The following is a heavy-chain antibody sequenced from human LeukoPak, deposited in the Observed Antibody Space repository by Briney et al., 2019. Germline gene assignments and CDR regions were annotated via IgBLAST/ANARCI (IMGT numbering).Heavy chain of an antibody. Sequence: PSETLSLTCTVSGGSISSSSYYWGWIRQPPGKGLEWIGSIYYSGSTYYNPSLKSRVTISVDTSKNQFSLKLSSVTAADTAVYYCARVHYDFWSGYSRLGMDVWGKGTTVTVSS. J-gene: IGHJ6*03. CDR2: IYYSGST. CDR1: GGSISSSSYY. CDR3: ARVHYDFWSGYSRLGMDV. D-gene: IGHD3-3*01. V-gene: IGHV4-39*07.